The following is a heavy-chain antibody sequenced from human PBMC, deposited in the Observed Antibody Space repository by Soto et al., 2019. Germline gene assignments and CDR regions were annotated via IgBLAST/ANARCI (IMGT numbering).Heavy chain of an antibody. J-gene: IGHJ4*02. D-gene: IGHD6-13*01. CDR2: IYYSGST. CDR3: ARATRTWYYFDY. Sequence: SETLSLTCTVSGGSISSYYWSWIRQPPGKGLEWIGYIYYSGSTNYNPSLKSRVTFLVDTSKNQFSLKLSSVTAADTAVYYCARATRTWYYFDYWGQGTLVTVSS. CDR1: GGSISSYY. V-gene: IGHV4-59*01.